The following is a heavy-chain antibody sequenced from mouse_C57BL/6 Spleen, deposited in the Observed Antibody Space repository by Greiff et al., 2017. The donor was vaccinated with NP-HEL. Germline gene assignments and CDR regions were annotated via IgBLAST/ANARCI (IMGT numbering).Heavy chain of an antibody. CDR3: ARGASIYYYGSGVSYYFDY. J-gene: IGHJ2*01. D-gene: IGHD1-1*01. Sequence: VQLQQSGPELVKPGASVKISCKASGYTFTDYYMNWVKQSHGKSLEWIGDINPNNGGTSYNQKFKGKATLTVDKSSSTAYMELRSLTSEDSAVYYCARGASIYYYGSGVSYYFDYWGQGTTLTVSS. V-gene: IGHV1-26*01. CDR2: INPNNGGT. CDR1: GYTFTDYY.